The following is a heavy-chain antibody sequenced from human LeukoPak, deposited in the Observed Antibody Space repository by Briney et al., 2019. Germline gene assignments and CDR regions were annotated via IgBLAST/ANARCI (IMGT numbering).Heavy chain of an antibody. Sequence: ASVKVSCKASGYTFTSYGISWVRQAPGQGLEWMGGIIPIFGTANYAQKFQGRVTITADESTSTAYMELSSLRSEDTAVYYCARSVVPAAISYFDYWGQGTLVTVSS. V-gene: IGHV1-69*13. J-gene: IGHJ4*02. D-gene: IGHD2-2*01. CDR1: GYTFTSYG. CDR2: IIPIFGTA. CDR3: ARSVVPAAISYFDY.